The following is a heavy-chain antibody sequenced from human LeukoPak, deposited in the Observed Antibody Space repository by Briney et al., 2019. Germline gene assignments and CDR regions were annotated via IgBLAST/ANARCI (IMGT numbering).Heavy chain of an antibody. D-gene: IGHD3-10*01. V-gene: IGHV1-18*01. J-gene: IGHJ4*02. CDR2: ISAYNGNT. Sequence: GASVKVSCKASGYTFTSYGISWVRQAPGQGLEWMGWISAYNGNTNYAQKLQGRVTMTTDTSTSTAYMELRSLRSDDTAVYYCARDRVIVLRDPFLDYWGQGTLVTVSS. CDR3: ARDRVIVLRDPFLDY. CDR1: GYTFTSYG.